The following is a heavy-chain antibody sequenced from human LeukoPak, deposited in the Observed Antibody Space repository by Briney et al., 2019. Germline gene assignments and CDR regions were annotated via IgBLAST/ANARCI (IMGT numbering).Heavy chain of an antibody. D-gene: IGHD1-26*01. J-gene: IGHJ5*02. CDR1: DGSISSYY. V-gene: IGHV4-4*07. CDR2: IYTSGST. Sequence: SETLSLTCTVSDGSISSYYWNWIRQPAGKGLEWIGRIYTSGSTNYNPSLKSRVTMSIDTSKHQFSLMLRSVSAADTAVYYCARDGYRGSYSNWFDPWGQGTLVTVSS. CDR3: ARDGYRGSYSNWFDP.